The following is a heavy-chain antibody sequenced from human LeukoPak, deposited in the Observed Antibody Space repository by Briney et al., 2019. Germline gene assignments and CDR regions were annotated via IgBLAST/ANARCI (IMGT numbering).Heavy chain of an antibody. Sequence: TETLSLTCAVYGGSFSGYYWSWIRQPPGKGLEWIGEINHSGSTNYNPSLKSRVTISVDTSKNQFSLKLSSVSAADTAVYYCARKYSSSAYNWFDPWGQGTLVTVSS. V-gene: IGHV4-34*01. J-gene: IGHJ5*02. D-gene: IGHD6-6*01. CDR1: GGSFSGYY. CDR3: ARKYSSSAYNWFDP. CDR2: INHSGST.